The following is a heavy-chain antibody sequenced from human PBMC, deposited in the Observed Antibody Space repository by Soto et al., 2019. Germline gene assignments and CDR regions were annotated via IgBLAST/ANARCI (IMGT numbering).Heavy chain of an antibody. CDR2: IAYDGSDI. J-gene: IGHJ5*02. CDR1: GFSFSSCG. D-gene: IGHD3-22*01. CDR3: ARAPWGSGYIP. Sequence: GGSLRLSCVVSGFSFSSCGMHWVRQAPGKGLEWVAAIAYDGSDIHYVDSVEGRFTISRDNAKNSLYLQMNSLRAEDTAVYYCARAPWGSGYIPWGQGTLVTVSS. V-gene: IGHV3-30*03.